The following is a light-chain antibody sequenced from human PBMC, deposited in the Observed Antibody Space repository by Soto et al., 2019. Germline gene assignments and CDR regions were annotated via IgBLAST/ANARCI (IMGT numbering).Light chain of an antibody. J-gene: IGLJ2*01. Sequence: SFLTQPRSVSGSPGQSVTISCTGTSSDVGGYNYVSWYQQHPGKAPKLIIYDVTERPSGVPDRFSGSKSGNTASLTISGLQAEDEADYYCCSYVGSYTVVFGGGTQLTVL. CDR1: SSDVGGYNY. CDR2: DVT. CDR3: CSYVGSYTVV. V-gene: IGLV2-11*01.